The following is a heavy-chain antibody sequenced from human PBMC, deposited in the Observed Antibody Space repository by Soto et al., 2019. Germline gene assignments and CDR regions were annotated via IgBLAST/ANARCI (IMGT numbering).Heavy chain of an antibody. CDR1: VGTFSGYA. CDR2: IIPIFGTA. Sequence: ASVKVSCKASVGTFSGYAISWVRQAPGQGLEWMGGIIPIFGTANYAQKFQGRVTITADESTSTAYMELSSLRSEDTAVYYCARVMNYPVYYYGMDVWGQGTTVTVSS. J-gene: IGHJ6*02. D-gene: IGHD1-7*01. CDR3: ARVMNYPVYYYGMDV. V-gene: IGHV1-69*01.